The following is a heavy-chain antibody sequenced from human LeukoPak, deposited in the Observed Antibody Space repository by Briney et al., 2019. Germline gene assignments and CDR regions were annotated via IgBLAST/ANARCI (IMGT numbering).Heavy chain of an antibody. V-gene: IGHV4-39*01. J-gene: IGHJ5*02. CDR3: ARQDYDTSYFDP. D-gene: IGHD4-17*01. CDR2: IYYSGST. Sequence: SETLSLTCTVSRGSISGGSYYWGWIRQPPGKGLEWIGSIYYSGSTYYNPSLKSRVTISVDTSKNQFSLRLRSVTAADTALYYCARQDYDTSYFDPWGQGTLVTVSS. CDR1: RGSISGGSYY.